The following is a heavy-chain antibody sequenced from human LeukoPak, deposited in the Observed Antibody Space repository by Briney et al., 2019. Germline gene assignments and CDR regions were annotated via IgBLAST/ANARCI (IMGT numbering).Heavy chain of an antibody. CDR1: GFTFSSYG. Sequence: GGSLRLSCAASGFTFSSYGMSWVRQAPGKGLEWVSTISGSGGSTYYADSVKGRFTISRDNSKNTLYLQMNSLRAEDTAVYYCAELGITMIGGVWGKGTTVTISS. J-gene: IGHJ6*04. D-gene: IGHD3-10*02. V-gene: IGHV3-23*01. CDR3: AELGITMIGGV. CDR2: ISGSGGST.